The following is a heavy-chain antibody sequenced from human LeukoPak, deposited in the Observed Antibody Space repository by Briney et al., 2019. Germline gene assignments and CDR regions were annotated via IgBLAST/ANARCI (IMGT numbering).Heavy chain of an antibody. J-gene: IGHJ4*02. CDR1: GYTFTSYG. CDR2: ISAYNDDT. Sequence: ASVKVSCKASGYTFTSYGISWVRQAPGQGLEWMGWISAYNDDTNYVQKFQDRVTMTTDTSTSTAYMELGSLRSDDTAVYYCARDVRSPMVRGVVFAYWGQGTLVTVSS. V-gene: IGHV1-18*01. D-gene: IGHD3-10*01. CDR3: ARDVRSPMVRGVVFAY.